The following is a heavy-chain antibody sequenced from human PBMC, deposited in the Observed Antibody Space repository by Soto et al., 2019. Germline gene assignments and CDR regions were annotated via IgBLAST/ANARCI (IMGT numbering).Heavy chain of an antibody. V-gene: IGHV3-48*03. J-gene: IGHJ4*02. D-gene: IGHD2-8*01. CDR3: ARDGGNCTNGVCYSDY. Sequence: EVQLVESGGGLVQPGGSLRLSCAASGFSFSSYEMNWVRQAPGKGLEWVSYISSSGNTINYADSVKGRFTISRDNSKNTLYLQMNSLRAEDTAVYYCARDGGNCTNGVCYSDYWGQGTLVTVSS. CDR1: GFSFSSYE. CDR2: ISSSGNTI.